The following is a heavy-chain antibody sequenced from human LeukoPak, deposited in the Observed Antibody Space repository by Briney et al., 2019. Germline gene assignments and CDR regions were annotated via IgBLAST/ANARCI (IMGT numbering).Heavy chain of an antibody. CDR2: IYYSGST. CDR1: GGSISSYY. V-gene: IGHV4-59*01. Sequence: PSETLSLTCSVSGGSISSYYWIWIRQPPGKGLEWIGHIYYSGSTNYNPSLKSRVTVSVDTSKNQFSLKLSSVTAADTAVYYCARGLGGNPYYFGFWGQGALVTVSS. J-gene: IGHJ4*02. CDR3: ARGLGGNPYYFGF. D-gene: IGHD4-23*01.